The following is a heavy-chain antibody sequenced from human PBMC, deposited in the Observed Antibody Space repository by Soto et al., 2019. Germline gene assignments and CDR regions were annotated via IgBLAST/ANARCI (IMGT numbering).Heavy chain of an antibody. CDR1: GGSISSSY. CDR2: IYYSGST. CDR3: ARGGDYFDY. Sequence: SETLSLTCTVSGGSISSSYGSWIRQPPGKGLEWIGYIYYSGSTNYNPSLKSRVTISVDTSKNQFSLKLSSVTAADTAVYYCARGGDYFDYWGQGTLVTVSS. V-gene: IGHV4-59*01. J-gene: IGHJ4*02.